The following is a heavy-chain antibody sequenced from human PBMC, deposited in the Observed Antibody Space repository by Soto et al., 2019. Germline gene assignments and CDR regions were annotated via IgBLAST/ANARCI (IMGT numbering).Heavy chain of an antibody. V-gene: IGHV3-23*01. Sequence: EVHLLESGGGLVQPGGSLRLSCAASGFAFSDYAMTWVRQAPGKGLEWVSDISDGDGATHYADSVKGRFTISRDDSKNPLFLKRAGWGAGDGAFFYGAKGGPFLAFGGREPLFTVSS. CDR3: AKGGPFLAF. CDR1: GFAFSDYA. CDR2: ISDGDGAT. J-gene: IGHJ4*02. D-gene: IGHD3-3*01.